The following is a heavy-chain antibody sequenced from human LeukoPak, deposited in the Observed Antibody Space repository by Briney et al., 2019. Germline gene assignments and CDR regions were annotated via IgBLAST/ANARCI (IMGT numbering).Heavy chain of an antibody. CDR2: FDPEDGET. J-gene: IGHJ3*02. D-gene: IGHD6-13*01. CDR3: ARALSYSSSWSRLGFDI. CDR1: GYTLTELS. Sequence: ASVKVSCKVSGYTLTELSMHWVRQAPGKGLEWMGGFDPEDGETIYAQKFQGRVTMTEDTSTDTAYMELSSLRSEDTAVYYCARALSYSSSWSRLGFDIWGQGTMVTVSS. V-gene: IGHV1-24*01.